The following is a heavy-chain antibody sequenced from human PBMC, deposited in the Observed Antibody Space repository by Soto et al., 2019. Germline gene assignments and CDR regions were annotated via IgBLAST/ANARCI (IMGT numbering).Heavy chain of an antibody. D-gene: IGHD3-22*01. V-gene: IGHV3-23*01. CDR2: ISGNGGT. Sequence: PGGSLRLSCAASGFTFRMYAMSWVRQAPVKGLEWVSTISGNGGTSYADFVRGRFTISRDNSKNTLYLQMNSLRAEDTATYYCAKDAPGSGWLSDYWGQGTRVTVSS. CDR3: AKDAPGSGWLSDY. J-gene: IGHJ4*02. CDR1: GFTFRMYA.